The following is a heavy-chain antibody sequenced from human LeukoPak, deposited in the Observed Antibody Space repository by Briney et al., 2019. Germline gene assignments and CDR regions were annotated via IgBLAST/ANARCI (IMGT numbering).Heavy chain of an antibody. J-gene: IGHJ6*02. CDR1: GYTLTELS. Sequence: GASVKVSCKVSGYTLTELSMHWVRQAPGKGLEWMGGFDPEDGETIYAQKFQGRVTMTRDTSTSTVYMELSSLRSEDTAVYYCARDVPSLYGMDVWGQGTTVTVSS. V-gene: IGHV1-24*01. CDR2: FDPEDGET. CDR3: ARDVPSLYGMDV.